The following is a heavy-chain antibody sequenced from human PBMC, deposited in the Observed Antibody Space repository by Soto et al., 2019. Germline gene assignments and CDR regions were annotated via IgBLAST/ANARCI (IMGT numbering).Heavy chain of an antibody. Sequence: VGSLRLSCAASGFTFSSYAMHWVRQAPGKGLEWVAVISYDGSNKYYADSVKGRFTISRDTSKNHFSLQLRSVTAADTAVYYCARVGGDDFGDSGGFDYWAREPWSPSPQ. CDR1: GFTFSSYA. V-gene: IGHV3-30-3*01. D-gene: IGHD4-17*01. CDR3: ARVGGDDFGDSGGFDY. CDR2: ISYDGSNK. J-gene: IGHJ4*02.